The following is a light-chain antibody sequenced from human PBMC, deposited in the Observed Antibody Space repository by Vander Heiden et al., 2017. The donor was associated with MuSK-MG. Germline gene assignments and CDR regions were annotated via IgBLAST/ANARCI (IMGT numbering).Light chain of an antibody. V-gene: IGKV1-5*01. CDR1: QSISNW. CDR3: QHDNSYLPYT. CDR2: DAS. J-gene: IGKJ2*01. Sequence: DIQMTQSPSTLSASVGDRVTITCRASQSISNWLAWYQQKPGKAPKLLIYDASSLERGVPSRFSGSGYGIEFTLTIIWRHPDDFATYYCQHDNSYLPYTFGQGTKLEIK.